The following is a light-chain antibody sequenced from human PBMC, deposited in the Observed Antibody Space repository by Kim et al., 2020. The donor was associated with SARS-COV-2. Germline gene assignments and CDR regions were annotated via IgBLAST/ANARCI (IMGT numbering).Light chain of an antibody. CDR1: QSVSSN. V-gene: IGKV3-15*01. J-gene: IGKJ2*01. CDR2: GAS. CDR3: HQYNDWPPGDT. Sequence: CPGERATLSCRASQSVSSNLAWYQFKPGQPPRLLIYGASTRATGVPARFSGTGSGTDFTLTVSSLQSEDFAIYYCHQYNDWPPGDTFGQGTKLEI.